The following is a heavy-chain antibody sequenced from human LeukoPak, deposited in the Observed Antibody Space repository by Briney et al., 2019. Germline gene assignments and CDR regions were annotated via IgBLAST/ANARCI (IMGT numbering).Heavy chain of an antibody. CDR1: GGTFSSYA. D-gene: IGHD4-17*01. CDR3: ARGGSPNGAYDY. V-gene: IGHV1-69*13. Sequence: GASVKVSCKASGGTFSSYAISWVRQAPGQGLEWMGGIIPIFGTANYAQKFQGRVTITADESTSTAYMELSSLRSEDTAVYYCARGGSPNGAYDYWGQGTLVTVSS. CDR2: IIPIFGTA. J-gene: IGHJ4*02.